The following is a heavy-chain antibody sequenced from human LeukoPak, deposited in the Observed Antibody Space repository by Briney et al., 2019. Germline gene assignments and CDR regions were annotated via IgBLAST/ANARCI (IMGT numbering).Heavy chain of an antibody. CDR1: GFTFSSYS. CDR3: ARLSLTIFGVVIPDDAFDI. Sequence: GGSLRLSCADSGFTFSSYSMKWVRQAPGKGLEWVSYISSSSSTIYYADSVKGRFTISRDNAKNSLYLQMNSLRAEDTAVYYCARLSLTIFGVVIPDDAFDIWGQGTMVTVSS. D-gene: IGHD3-3*01. V-gene: IGHV3-48*01. J-gene: IGHJ3*02. CDR2: ISSSSSTI.